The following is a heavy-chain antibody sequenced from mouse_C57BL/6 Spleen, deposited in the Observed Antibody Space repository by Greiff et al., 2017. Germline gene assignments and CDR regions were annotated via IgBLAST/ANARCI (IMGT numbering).Heavy chain of an antibody. V-gene: IGHV1-39*01. J-gene: IGHJ2*01. CDR2: INPNYGTT. CDR3: ASSFYPEYYCDY. D-gene: IGHD2-1*01. CDR1: GYSFTDYN. Sequence: VQLKESGPELVKPGASVKISCKASGYSFTDYNMNWVKQSNGKSLEWIGVINPNYGTTSYNQKFKGKATLTVDQSSSTAYMQLNSLTSEDSAVYYCASSFYPEYYCDYWGQGTTLTVSS.